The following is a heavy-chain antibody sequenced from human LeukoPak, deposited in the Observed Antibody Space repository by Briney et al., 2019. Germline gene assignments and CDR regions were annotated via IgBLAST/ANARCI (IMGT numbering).Heavy chain of an antibody. CDR2: IYYSGST. J-gene: IGHJ4*02. CDR1: GGSVSSGSYY. CDR3: ARVMYYYDSSGYCPYYFDY. Sequence: SETLSLTCTVSGGSVSSGSYYWSWIRQPPGKGLEWIGYIYYSGSTNYNPSLKSRVTISVDTSKNQFSLKLSSVTAADTAVYYCARVMYYYDSSGYCPYYFDYWGQGTLVTVSS. V-gene: IGHV4-61*01. D-gene: IGHD3-22*01.